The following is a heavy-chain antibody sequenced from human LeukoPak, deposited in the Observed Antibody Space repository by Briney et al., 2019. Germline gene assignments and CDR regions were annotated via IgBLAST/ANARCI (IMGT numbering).Heavy chain of an antibody. Sequence: GGSLRLSCAASGFTFSSYSMNWVRQAPGKGLEWVSSISSSSRYIYYADSVKGRFTISRDNGKNSVYLQMNSQRVEDTAVYYCARDSQYYGSGSSDYWGQGTLVAVSS. J-gene: IGHJ4*02. CDR2: ISSSSRYI. CDR1: GFTFSSYS. D-gene: IGHD3-10*01. CDR3: ARDSQYYGSGSSDY. V-gene: IGHV3-21*01.